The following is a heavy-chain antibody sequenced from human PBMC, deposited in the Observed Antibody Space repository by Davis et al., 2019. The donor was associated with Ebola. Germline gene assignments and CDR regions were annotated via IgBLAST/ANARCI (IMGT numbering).Heavy chain of an antibody. J-gene: IGHJ2*01. CDR1: GGSFSGYY. CDR3: ARVSSESLLFRYWYFDL. V-gene: IGHV4-34*01. Sequence: PSETLSLTCAVYGGSFSGYYWTWIRQPPGKGLEWIGKINHSGSTNYNPSLKSRVTLSVDTSKNQFSLSLSSVTAADTAVYFCARVSSESLLFRYWYFDLWGRGTLVTVSS. CDR2: INHSGST. D-gene: IGHD2-21*01.